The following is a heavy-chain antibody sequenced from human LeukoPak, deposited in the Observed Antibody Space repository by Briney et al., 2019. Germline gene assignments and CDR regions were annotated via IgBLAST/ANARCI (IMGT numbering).Heavy chain of an antibody. CDR3: ARHDGDCSNTSCLNWFDP. Sequence: PSETLSLTCVVSGYSISSGYDWGWIRQPPGKGLEWIGSIYHSGSTYYNPSLKSRVTISLDTSKNHFSLKLTSVTAADTAVYYCARHDGDCSNTSCLNWFDPWGQGTLVTVSS. D-gene: IGHD2-2*01. V-gene: IGHV4-38-2*01. CDR2: IYHSGST. CDR1: GYSISSGYD. J-gene: IGHJ5*02.